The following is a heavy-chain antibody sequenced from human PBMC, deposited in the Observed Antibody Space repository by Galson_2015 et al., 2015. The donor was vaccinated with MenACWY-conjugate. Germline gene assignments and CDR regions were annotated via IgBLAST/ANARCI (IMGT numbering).Heavy chain of an antibody. V-gene: IGHV3-64D*06. D-gene: IGHD3-22*01. CDR2: ISSNGGST. CDR1: GFTFSSYA. Sequence: SLRLSCAASGFTFSSYAMHWVRQAPGKGLEYVSAISSNGGSTYYADSVKGRFTISRDNSKNTLYLQMSSLRAEDTAVYYCVKLPKRTYYYDSSGPGHRAQLGGQGTLVTVSS. J-gene: IGHJ4*02. CDR3: VKLPKRTYYYDSSGPGHRAQL.